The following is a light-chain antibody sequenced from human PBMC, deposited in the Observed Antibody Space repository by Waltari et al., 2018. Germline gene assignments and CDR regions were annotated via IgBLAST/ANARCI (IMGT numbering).Light chain of an antibody. CDR1: QNIANY. V-gene: IGKV1-39*01. CDR2: AAS. J-gene: IGKJ2*01. CDR3: QQSSASPYT. Sequence: DIQMTQSPSFLSASVGDRVIITCRASQNIANYLNWSQQKPGTAPKLLIFAASKLQTGVPSRFSGSGSGRDFTLTISGLQVEDFAIFYCQQSSASPYTFGQGTKIEMK.